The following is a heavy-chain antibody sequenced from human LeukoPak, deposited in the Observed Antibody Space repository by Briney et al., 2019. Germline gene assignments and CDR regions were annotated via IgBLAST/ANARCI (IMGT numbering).Heavy chain of an antibody. Sequence: PGGSLRLSCAASGFAFSSNWMHWVRQTPGKGLVWVSRINSGGSGTYYADSVKGRFTISRDNSKNTLYLQMNSLRAEDTDVYYCAKGAYSSGPNWFDPWGQGTLVTVSS. CDR3: AKGAYSSGPNWFDP. CDR1: GFAFSSNW. CDR2: INSGGSGT. V-gene: IGHV3-74*01. D-gene: IGHD6-19*01. J-gene: IGHJ5*02.